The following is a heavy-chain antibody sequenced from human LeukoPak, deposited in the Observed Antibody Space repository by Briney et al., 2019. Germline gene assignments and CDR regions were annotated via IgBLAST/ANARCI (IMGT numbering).Heavy chain of an antibody. Sequence: GGSLRLSCAASGFTFSSYWMHWVRQAPGKGLVWVSRINSDGSSATYADSVKGRFTISRDNAKNTLYLQMNSLRAEDTAVYYCARGAPSGSYYYWGQGTLVTVSS. CDR3: ARGAPSGSYYY. D-gene: IGHD1-26*01. CDR1: GFTFSSYW. V-gene: IGHV3-74*01. CDR2: INSDGSSA. J-gene: IGHJ4*02.